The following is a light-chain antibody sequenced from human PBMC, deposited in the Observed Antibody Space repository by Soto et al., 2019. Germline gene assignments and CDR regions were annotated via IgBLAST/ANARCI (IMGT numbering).Light chain of an antibody. V-gene: IGLV1-40*01. CDR2: GST. J-gene: IGLJ1*01. CDR1: SSDIGAGSE. CDR3: QSYDNSLSAYV. Sequence: QSVLTQPPSLSGAPGQRATISCTGSSSDIGAGSEVHWYQQLPGTAPKLLIFGSTNRPSGVPDRFSGSKSATSAPLAITGLQAEDEADYYCQSYDNSLSAYVFGTGTKLTVL.